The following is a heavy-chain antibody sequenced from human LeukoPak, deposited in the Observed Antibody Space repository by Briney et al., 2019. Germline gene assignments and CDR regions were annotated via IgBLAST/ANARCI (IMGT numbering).Heavy chain of an antibody. CDR2: IYYSGST. Sequence: ASETLSLTCTVSGGSISSGSYYWSWIRQPPGKGLEWIGYIYYSGSTNYNPSLKSRVTISVDTSKNQFSLKLSSVTAADTAVYYCAGDDFWSGYYAFFDYWGQGTLVTVSS. CDR1: GGSISSGSYY. D-gene: IGHD3-3*01. CDR3: AGDDFWSGYYAFFDY. V-gene: IGHV4-61*01. J-gene: IGHJ4*02.